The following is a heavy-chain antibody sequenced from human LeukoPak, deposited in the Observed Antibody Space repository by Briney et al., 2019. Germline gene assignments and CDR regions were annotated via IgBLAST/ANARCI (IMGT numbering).Heavy chain of an antibody. CDR1: GYTFVSHG. V-gene: IGHV1-18*01. CDR2: ISAYNGYT. D-gene: IGHD3-9*01. CDR3: AKDSTYYDVLTGNYYYYGMDV. Sequence: GASVKVSCKASGYTFVSHGISWVRQAPGQGLEWMGWISAYNGYTNYAQKLQGRVTMTTDTSTSTAYMELSSLRSDDTAVYYCAKDSTYYDVLTGNYYYYGMDVWGQGTTVTVSS. J-gene: IGHJ6*02.